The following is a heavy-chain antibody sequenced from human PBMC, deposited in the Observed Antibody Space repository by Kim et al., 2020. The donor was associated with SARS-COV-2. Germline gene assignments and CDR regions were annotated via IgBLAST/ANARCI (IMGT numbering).Heavy chain of an antibody. Sequence: GGSLRLSCAASGFTFSSYAMSWVRQAPGKGLEWFSAISCSGGSTYYADSVKGRFTISRDNSKNTLYLQMNSLRAEDTAVYYCAKDWGLYGSGSYTWGQGTLVTVSS. CDR3: AKDWGLYGSGSYT. CDR2: ISCSGGST. V-gene: IGHV3-23*01. J-gene: IGHJ4*02. D-gene: IGHD3-10*01. CDR1: GFTFSSYA.